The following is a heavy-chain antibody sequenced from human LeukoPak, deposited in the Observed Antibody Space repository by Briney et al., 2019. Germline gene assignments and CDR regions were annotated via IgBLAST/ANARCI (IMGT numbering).Heavy chain of an antibody. D-gene: IGHD3-22*01. J-gene: IGHJ4*02. Sequence: GESLRLSCAASGFTFSSYGMSWVRQAPGKGLEWVSAISGSGGSTYYADSVKGRFTSSRDNSKNTLYLQLNGLRAEDTAVYYCARGRYDSRIFDYWGQGTLVTVSS. CDR1: GFTFSSYG. V-gene: IGHV3-23*01. CDR3: ARGRYDSRIFDY. CDR2: ISGSGGST.